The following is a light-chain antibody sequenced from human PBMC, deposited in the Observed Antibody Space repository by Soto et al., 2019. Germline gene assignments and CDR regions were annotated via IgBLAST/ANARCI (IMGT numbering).Light chain of an antibody. Sequence: QSVLTQPPSVSEAPGQRVTISCTGSSSNIGAVYEAHWYQQVPGTAPKLLIYENNNRPSGVPDRFSGSKSGTSASLAITGLQAEDDAEYYCQSYDSSLSGYVFGTGTKVTVL. CDR3: QSYDSSLSGYV. CDR1: SSNIGAVYE. V-gene: IGLV1-40*01. J-gene: IGLJ1*01. CDR2: ENN.